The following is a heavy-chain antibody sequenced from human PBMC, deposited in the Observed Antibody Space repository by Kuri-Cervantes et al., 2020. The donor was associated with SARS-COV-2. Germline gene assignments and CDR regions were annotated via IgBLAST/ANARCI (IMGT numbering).Heavy chain of an antibody. CDR1: GGTFSSYA. Sequence: ASVKVSCKASGGTFSSYAISWVRQAPGQRLEWMGIINPSGGSTSYAQKFQGRVTMTRDTSTSTVYMELSSLRSEDTAVYYCARGNSNPEVYWGQGTLVTVSS. V-gene: IGHV1-46*01. CDR3: ARGNSNPEVY. D-gene: IGHD4-11*01. CDR2: INPSGGST. J-gene: IGHJ4*02.